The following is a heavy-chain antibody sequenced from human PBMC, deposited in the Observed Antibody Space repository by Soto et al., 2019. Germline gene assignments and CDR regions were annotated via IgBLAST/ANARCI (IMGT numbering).Heavy chain of an antibody. CDR2: INPNFGSA. J-gene: IGHJ4*02. V-gene: IGHV1-69*01. D-gene: IGHD5-18*01. CDR3: ATYYTAVAYFEN. CDR1: GDPSSYSA. Sequence: QVRVVQSGAEVRKPGSSVEVSCTASGDPSSYSAIGWLRQAPGQGLEWMGGINPNFGSAIYAQKFQGRTTITAHYMELNDLRSEDTAIYFCATYYTAVAYFENWGQGTLVTVSP.